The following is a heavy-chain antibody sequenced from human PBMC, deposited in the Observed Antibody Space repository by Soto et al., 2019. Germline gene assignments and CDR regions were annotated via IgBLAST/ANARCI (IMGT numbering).Heavy chain of an antibody. CDR1: GVTFGDYA. CDR2: IRSKAYGGTT. J-gene: IGHJ6*02. D-gene: IGHD3-10*01. CDR3: TRVTTMVRGGMDV. Sequence: GGSLRLSCTASGVTFGDYAMSWVRQAPGKGLEWVGFIRSKAYGGTTEYAASVKGRFTISRDDSKSIAYLQMNSLKTEDTAVYYCTRVTTMVRGGMDVWGQGTTVTVSS. V-gene: IGHV3-49*04.